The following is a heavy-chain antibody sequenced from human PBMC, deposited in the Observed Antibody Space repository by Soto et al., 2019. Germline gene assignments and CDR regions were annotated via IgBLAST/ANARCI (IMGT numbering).Heavy chain of an antibody. CDR1: GDSVSSNSAA. J-gene: IGHJ3*02. D-gene: IGHD6-19*01. V-gene: IGHV6-1*01. CDR2: TYYRSKWYN. CDR3: ARVPAVAWVYAFDI. Sequence: SQTLSLTGAISGDSVSSNSAAWNWIIHSPSRGLEWLGRTYYRSKWYNDYAVSVKSRITINPDTSKNQFSLQLNSVTPEDTAVYYCARVPAVAWVYAFDIWGQGTMVTVSS.